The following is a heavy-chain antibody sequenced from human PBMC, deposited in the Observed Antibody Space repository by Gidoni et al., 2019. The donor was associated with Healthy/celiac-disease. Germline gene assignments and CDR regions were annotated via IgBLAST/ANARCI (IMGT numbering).Heavy chain of an antibody. CDR2: INTNTGNP. V-gene: IGHV7-4-1*02. D-gene: IGHD2-21*02. Sequence: QVQLVQSGSELKKPGASVKVSCKASGYTFTTYEMSWVRQAPGQGLEWMGWINTNTGNPTYAQAFTGRFVFSLDTSVSTAYLRISSLKAEDTAVYYCARTYCGGDCPFDFWGQGTPVTVSS. CDR3: ARTYCGGDCPFDF. CDR1: GYTFTTYE. J-gene: IGHJ4*02.